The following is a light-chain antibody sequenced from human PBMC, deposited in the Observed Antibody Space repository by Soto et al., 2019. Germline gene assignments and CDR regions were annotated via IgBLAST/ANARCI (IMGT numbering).Light chain of an antibody. CDR3: QQYYSTLIT. CDR1: QSVLYSSNNKNY. Sequence: DIVMTQSPDSLAVSLGERATINCKSSQSVLYSSNNKNYLAWYQQKQGQPPKMLIYWASTRESGVPDRFSGSGSGTDCTLTISRLQAEDVSVYYCQQYYSTLITFGQGTRLEIK. J-gene: IGKJ5*01. V-gene: IGKV4-1*01. CDR2: WAS.